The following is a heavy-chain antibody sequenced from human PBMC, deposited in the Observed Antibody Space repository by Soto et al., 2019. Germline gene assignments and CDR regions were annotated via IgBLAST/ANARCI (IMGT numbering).Heavy chain of an antibody. D-gene: IGHD3-10*01. CDR2: INHSGST. CDR1: GGSFSGYY. CDR3: ARGRGPYGSGSRAFDI. Sequence: QVQLQQWGAGLLKPSETLSLTCAVYGGSFSGYYWSWIRQPPGKGLEWIGEINHSGSTNYNPSLKSRVTISVDTSRNQFSLQRSSVTAADAAVYYCARGRGPYGSGSRAFDIWGQGTMVTVSS. J-gene: IGHJ3*02. V-gene: IGHV4-34*01.